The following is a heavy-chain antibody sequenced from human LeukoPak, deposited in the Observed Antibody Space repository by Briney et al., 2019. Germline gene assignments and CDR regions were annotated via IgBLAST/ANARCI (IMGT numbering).Heavy chain of an antibody. CDR2: INPSGGST. V-gene: IGHV1-46*01. Sequence: GASVKVSCKASGYTFTSYYMHWVRQAPGQGLEWMGIINPSGGSTSYAQKFQGRVTMTRDTSTSIVYMELSNLRSEDTAVYYCARSVTAYDNWFDPWGQGTLVTVSS. D-gene: IGHD5-18*01. J-gene: IGHJ5*02. CDR3: ARSVTAYDNWFDP. CDR1: GYTFTSYY.